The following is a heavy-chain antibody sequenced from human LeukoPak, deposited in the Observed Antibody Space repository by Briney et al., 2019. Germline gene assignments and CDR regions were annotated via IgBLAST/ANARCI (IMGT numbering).Heavy chain of an antibody. D-gene: IGHD6-19*01. CDR1: GGSISSYS. V-gene: IGHV4-59*01. CDR2: IYYSGST. Sequence: SETLSLTCTVSGGSISSYSWSWIRQPPGKGLEWIGYIYYSGSTNYSPSLKSRVTISVDTSKNQLSLKLSSVTAADTAVYFCARVCSGWSFDYWGQGTLVTVSS. CDR3: ARVCSGWSFDY. J-gene: IGHJ4*02.